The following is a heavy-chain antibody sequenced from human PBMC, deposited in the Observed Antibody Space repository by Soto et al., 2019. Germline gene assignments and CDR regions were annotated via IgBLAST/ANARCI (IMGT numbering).Heavy chain of an antibody. CDR3: ASSPRGYCSSTSCRELGNYYGMDV. CDR2: IDPSDSYT. D-gene: IGHD2-2*01. CDR1: GYSFTSYW. V-gene: IGHV5-10-1*01. Sequence: GASLKSSGKGSGYSFTSYWISWVRQMPGKGLEWMGRIDPSDSYTNYSPSFQGHVTISADKSISTAYLQWSSLKASDTAMYYCASSPRGYCSSTSCRELGNYYGMDVWGQGTTVTVSS. J-gene: IGHJ6*02.